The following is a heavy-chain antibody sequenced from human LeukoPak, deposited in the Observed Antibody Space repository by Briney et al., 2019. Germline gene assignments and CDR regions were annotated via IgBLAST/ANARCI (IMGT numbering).Heavy chain of an antibody. CDR3: ARDILGSGIINVPYAFDI. D-gene: IGHD3-10*01. V-gene: IGHV4-61*01. CDR2: IYYSGST. Sequence: SETLSLTCTVSGGSVSSGSYYWSWIRQPPGKGLEWIGYIYYSGSTNYNPSLKSRVTISVDTSKNQFSLKLSSVTAADTAVYYCARDILGSGIINVPYAFDIWGQGTMVTVSS. J-gene: IGHJ3*02. CDR1: GGSVSSGSYY.